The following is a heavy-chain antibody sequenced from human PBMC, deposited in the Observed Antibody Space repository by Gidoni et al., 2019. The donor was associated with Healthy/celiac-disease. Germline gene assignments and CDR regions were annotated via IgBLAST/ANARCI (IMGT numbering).Heavy chain of an antibody. Sequence: QVQLVESGGGVVQPGRSLRLSCAASGFTFSRYAMHWVRQAPGKGLEWVAVISYDGSNNYYADSVKCRFTISRDNSKNTLYLQMNSLRAEDTAVYYCAREGTVAGTWYYYYGMDVWGQGTTVTVSS. CDR2: ISYDGSNN. D-gene: IGHD6-19*01. CDR1: GFTFSRYA. V-gene: IGHV3-30-3*01. J-gene: IGHJ6*02. CDR3: AREGTVAGTWYYYYGMDV.